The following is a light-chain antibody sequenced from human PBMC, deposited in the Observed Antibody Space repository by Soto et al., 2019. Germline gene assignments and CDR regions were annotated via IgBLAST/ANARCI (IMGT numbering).Light chain of an antibody. CDR1: QSVSSK. CDR2: GAS. Sequence: EIVMTQSPATLSASPGERATLSCTASQSVSSKLAWYQQKPGQAPRLLIYGASTRATGIPARFNGSGSGTDFTLTISSLQSEDFAVYYCHQYNSWPPMNTFGQGAKLEIK. CDR3: HQYNSWPPMNT. V-gene: IGKV3-15*01. J-gene: IGKJ2*01.